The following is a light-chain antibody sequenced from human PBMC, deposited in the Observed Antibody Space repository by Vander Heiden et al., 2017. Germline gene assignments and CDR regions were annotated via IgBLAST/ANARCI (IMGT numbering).Light chain of an antibody. Sequence: IRMTQSPSSLSASTGDRVTITCRASQGISSYLAWYQQKPGKAPKLLIYAASTLQSGVPSRFSGSGSGTDFTLTISCLQSEDFATYYCQQYYSYPLAFGGGTKVEIK. CDR1: QGISSY. V-gene: IGKV1-8*01. J-gene: IGKJ4*01. CDR2: AAS. CDR3: QQYYSYPLA.